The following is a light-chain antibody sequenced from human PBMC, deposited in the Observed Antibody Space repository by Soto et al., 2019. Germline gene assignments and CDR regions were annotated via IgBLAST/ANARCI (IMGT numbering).Light chain of an antibody. CDR3: CSYAGTSTHTV. CDR1: SSDVGSYKL. CDR2: AVS. Sequence: QSALTQPASVSGSPGQSITISCTGTSSDVGSYKLVSWYQQHPGKAPKLMISAVSKRPSGISDRFSGSKSGSTASLTISGLQDEYEADYYCCSYAGTSTHTVFGGGTQLTVL. V-gene: IGLV2-23*02. J-gene: IGLJ7*01.